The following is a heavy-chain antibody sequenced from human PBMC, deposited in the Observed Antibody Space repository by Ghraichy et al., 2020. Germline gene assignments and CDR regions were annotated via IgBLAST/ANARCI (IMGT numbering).Heavy chain of an antibody. D-gene: IGHD2-8*01. J-gene: IGHJ4*02. CDR3: ARDHHTYCTNGVCYSDY. CDR2: ISTYNGNT. Sequence: ASVKVSCKASGYTFTSYGISWVRQAPGQGLEWMGWISTYNGNTNYAQRLQGRVTMTTDTSTNTAYMELRSLRFDDTAVYYCARDHHTYCTNGVCYSDYWGQGTRVTVAS. CDR1: GYTFTSYG. V-gene: IGHV1-18*01.